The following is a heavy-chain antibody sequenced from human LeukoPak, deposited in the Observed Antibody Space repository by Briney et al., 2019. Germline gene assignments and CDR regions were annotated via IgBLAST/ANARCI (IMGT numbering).Heavy chain of an antibody. CDR1: GFTFSSYA. CDR2: ISYDGSNK. D-gene: IGHD3-22*01. J-gene: IGHJ4*02. Sequence: GGSLRLSCVASGFTFSSYAMHWVRQAPGKGLEWVAVISYDGSNKYYADSVKGRFTISRDNSKNTLYLQMNSLRAEDTAVYYCASARGSSGYYPDYWGQGTLVTVSS. CDR3: ASARGSSGYYPDY. V-gene: IGHV3-30-3*01.